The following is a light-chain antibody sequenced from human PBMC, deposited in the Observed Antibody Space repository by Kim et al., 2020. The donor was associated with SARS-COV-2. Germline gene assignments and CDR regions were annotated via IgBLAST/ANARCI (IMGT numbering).Light chain of an antibody. CDR1: QRISSY. J-gene: IGKJ2*03. Sequence: SVAVRVTISCRASQRISSYLNWYQQKPGKAPKLLIYAASSLQSEVPSRFSGSGSGTEFTLTINSLQPEDFATYYCQQSYSTPYMYSFGQGTQLE. CDR3: QQSYSTPYMYS. CDR2: AAS. V-gene: IGKV1-39*01.